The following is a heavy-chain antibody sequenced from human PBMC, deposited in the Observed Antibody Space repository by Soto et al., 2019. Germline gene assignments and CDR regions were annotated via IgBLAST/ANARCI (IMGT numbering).Heavy chain of an antibody. CDR1: GGSISSYY. Sequence: LSLTCTVSGGSISSYYWSWIRQPPGKGLEWIGYIYYSGSTNYNPSLKSRVTISVDTSKNQFSLKLSSVTAADTAVYYCASFGELLDFDYWGQGTLVTVSS. CDR2: IYYSGST. D-gene: IGHD3-10*01. V-gene: IGHV4-59*01. J-gene: IGHJ4*02. CDR3: ASFGELLDFDY.